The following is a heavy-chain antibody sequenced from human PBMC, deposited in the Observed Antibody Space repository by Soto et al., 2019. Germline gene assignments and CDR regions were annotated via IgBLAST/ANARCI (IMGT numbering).Heavy chain of an antibody. CDR3: ARDQLYYYGSENYGMDV. J-gene: IGHJ6*02. Sequence: VSLRLSCAASGFTFSSYSMNWVRQAPGKGLEWVSSISSSSSYIYYADSVKGRFTISRDNAMNSLYLQMNSLRAEDTAVYYCARDQLYYYGSENYGMDVWGQGTTVTVSS. CDR2: ISSSSSYI. CDR1: GFTFSSYS. D-gene: IGHD3-10*01. V-gene: IGHV3-21*01.